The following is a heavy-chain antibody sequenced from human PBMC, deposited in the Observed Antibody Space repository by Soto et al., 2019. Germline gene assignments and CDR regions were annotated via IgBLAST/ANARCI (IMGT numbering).Heavy chain of an antibody. D-gene: IGHD2-2*01. Sequence: QVQLVQSGAEVKKPGASVKVSCKASGYTFTSYGISWVRQAPGQGLEWMGWISGYNGNTTDAQKLQGRVTMTTDTSTSKGHMELRSLRSADTAVYYCARPPEDPYRAFDIWGQGTMVTVSS. V-gene: IGHV1-18*01. CDR2: ISGYNGNT. J-gene: IGHJ3*02. CDR3: ARPPEDPYRAFDI. CDR1: GYTFTSYG.